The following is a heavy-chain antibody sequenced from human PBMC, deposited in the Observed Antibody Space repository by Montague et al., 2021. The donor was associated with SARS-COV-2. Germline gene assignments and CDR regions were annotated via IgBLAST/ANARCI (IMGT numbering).Heavy chain of an antibody. V-gene: IGHV3-74*01. D-gene: IGHD2-8*02. J-gene: IGHJ3*01. CDR1: GFTFSGYW. Sequence: SLRLSCAASGFTFSGYWMHWVRQSPGKGLEWVPRISMDGTTTHFADSVKGRFTMSRDNAMNTLHLQMNSLRPEDTAVYYCVRDRTEWSWDQGTMVTVSS. CDR3: VRDRTEWS. CDR2: ISMDGTTT.